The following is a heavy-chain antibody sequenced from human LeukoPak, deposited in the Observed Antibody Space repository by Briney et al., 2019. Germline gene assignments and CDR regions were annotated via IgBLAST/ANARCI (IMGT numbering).Heavy chain of an antibody. CDR1: GFTFSSYA. D-gene: IGHD6-19*01. CDR3: AKVWGAVAGDFDY. CDR2: ISGSGGST. V-gene: IGHV3-23*01. J-gene: IGHJ4*02. Sequence: PGGSLRLSCAVSGFTFSSYAMNWVRQAPGKGLEWASAISGSGGSTYYADSVKGRFTISRDNSKNTLYLQMNSLRAEDTAVYYCAKVWGAVAGDFDYWGQGTLVTVSS.